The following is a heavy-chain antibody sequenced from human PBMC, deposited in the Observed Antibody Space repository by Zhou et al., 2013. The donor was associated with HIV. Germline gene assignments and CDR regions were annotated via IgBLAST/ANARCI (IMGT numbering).Heavy chain of an antibody. Sequence: QVQLVQSGAEVKKPGSSVKVSCKASGGTFGNFGINWVRQAPGQGLEWMGKFNPTFGPAIYAQKFQGRVTITTDESTSTAFLELSSLRSEDTAVYFCARPGSYSGAFHFWGQGTMVTVSS. CDR1: GGTFGNFG. D-gene: IGHD1-26*01. CDR2: FNPTFGPA. J-gene: IGHJ3*01. CDR3: ARPGSYSGAFHF. V-gene: IGHV1-69*05.